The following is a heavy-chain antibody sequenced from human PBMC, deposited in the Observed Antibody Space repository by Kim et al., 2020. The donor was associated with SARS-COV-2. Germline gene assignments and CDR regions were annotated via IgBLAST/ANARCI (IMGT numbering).Heavy chain of an antibody. CDR1: GGSVSSGSYY. Sequence: SETLSLTCTVSGGSVSSGSYYWSWIRQPPGKGLEWIGYIYYSGSTNYNPSLKSRVTISVDTSKNQFSLKLSSVTAADTAVYYCARDMAQADYDWTGYSSIRWFDPWGQGTLVTVSS. CDR3: ARDMAQADYDWTGYSSIRWFDP. D-gene: IGHD6-13*01. V-gene: IGHV4-61*01. CDR2: IYYSGST. J-gene: IGHJ5*02.